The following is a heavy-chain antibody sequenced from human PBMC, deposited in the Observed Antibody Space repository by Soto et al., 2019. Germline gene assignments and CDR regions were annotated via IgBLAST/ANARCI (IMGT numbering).Heavy chain of an antibody. CDR2: IWYDGSNK. CDR1: GFTFSSYG. CDR3: ARDPGPRAYYYYYGMDV. J-gene: IGHJ6*02. V-gene: IGHV3-33*01. Sequence: QVQLVESGGGVVQPGRSLRLSCAASGFTFSSYGMHWVRQAPGKGLEWVAVIWYDGSNKYYADSVKGRFTISRDNSKNTLYLQMNSLRAEDTAVYYCARDPGPRAYYYYYGMDVWGQGTTVTVSS.